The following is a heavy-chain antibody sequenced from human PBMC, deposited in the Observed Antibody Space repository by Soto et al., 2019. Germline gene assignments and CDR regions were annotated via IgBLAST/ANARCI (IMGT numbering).Heavy chain of an antibody. CDR2: VSATAGTT. Sequence: GGSLRLSCAASGFTLSNDAMDWVRQAPGKGLEWVSLVSATAGTTYYTDSVKGRFTISRDNSRNTVYLQMNSLRADDTAVYYCAKDRLAGRFDYWGQGTLVTVSS. V-gene: IGHV3-23*01. CDR1: GFTLSNDA. D-gene: IGHD3-16*01. CDR3: AKDRLAGRFDY. J-gene: IGHJ4*02.